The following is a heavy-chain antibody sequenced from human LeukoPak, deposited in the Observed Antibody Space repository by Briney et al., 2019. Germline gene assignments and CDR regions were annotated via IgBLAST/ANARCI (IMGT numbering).Heavy chain of an antibody. CDR1: GGSISSYY. D-gene: IGHD6-13*01. V-gene: IGHV4-59*08. Sequence: SETLSLTCTVSGGSISSYYWSWIRQPPGKGLEWIGYIYYSGSTNYNPSLKSRVTISVDTSKNQFSLKLSSVTAADTAVYYCARHENSGYSRFDYWGQGTLVTVSS. CDR2: IYYSGST. CDR3: ARHENSGYSRFDY. J-gene: IGHJ4*02.